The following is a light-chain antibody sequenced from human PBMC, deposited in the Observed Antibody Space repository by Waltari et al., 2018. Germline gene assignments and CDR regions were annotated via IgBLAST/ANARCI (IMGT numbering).Light chain of an antibody. CDR3: QQFDTYPWT. J-gene: IGKJ1*01. Sequence: DIQLTQSPSTLSASVGDRVTITCRASQESGTWLAWYQQKPGKAPKLLLYTASRLQSGVPSRFSGRGSETEFTLTISSLQPEDFATFYCQQFDTYPWTFGQGTKVDIK. CDR2: TAS. CDR1: QESGTW. V-gene: IGKV1-5*03.